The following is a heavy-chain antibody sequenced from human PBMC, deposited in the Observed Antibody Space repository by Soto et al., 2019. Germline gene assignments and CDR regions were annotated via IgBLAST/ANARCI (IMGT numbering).Heavy chain of an antibody. D-gene: IGHD2-15*01. J-gene: IGHJ5*02. CDR1: GASINSGDYY. CDR2: IYYSGST. CDR3: AGFSEVAATEINWFDP. Sequence: SETLSLTCTVSGASINSGDYYWSWIRQPPGKGLEWIGYIYYSGSTYYNPSLKSRVTISVDTSKNQLSLKLSSVTAADTAVYYCAGFSEVAATEINWFDPWGQGTLVTVSS. V-gene: IGHV4-30-4*01.